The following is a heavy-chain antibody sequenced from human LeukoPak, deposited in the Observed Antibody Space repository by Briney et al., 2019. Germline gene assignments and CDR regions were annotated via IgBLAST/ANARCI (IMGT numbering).Heavy chain of an antibody. CDR3: ARDPRVAVPAVGYYYYYMDV. CDR2: ISSSGSTI. CDR1: GFTFSSYE. V-gene: IGHV3-48*03. D-gene: IGHD2-2*01. Sequence: PGGSLRLSCAASGFTFSSYEMHWVRQAPGKGLEWVSYISSSGSTIYYADSVKGRFTISRDNAKNSLYLQMNSLRIVDTAVYYCARDPRVAVPAVGYYYYYMDVWGKGTTVAVSS. J-gene: IGHJ6*03.